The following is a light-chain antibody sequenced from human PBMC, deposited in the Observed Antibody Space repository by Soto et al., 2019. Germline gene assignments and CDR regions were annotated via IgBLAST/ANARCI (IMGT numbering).Light chain of an antibody. Sequence: QSVLTQSPSASASLEASVKLTCTLSSGHSSYAIAWHQQQPEKGPRYLMKLNSDGSHSKGDGIPDRFSGSSSGAERYLTISSLQSEDEADYYCQTWGTGIHEGVFGGGTKVTVL. CDR2: LNSDGSH. CDR3: QTWGTGIHEGV. V-gene: IGLV4-69*01. J-gene: IGLJ2*01. CDR1: SGHSSYA.